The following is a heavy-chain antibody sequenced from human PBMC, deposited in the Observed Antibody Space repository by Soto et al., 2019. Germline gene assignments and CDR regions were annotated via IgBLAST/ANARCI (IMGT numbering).Heavy chain of an antibody. Sequence: SETLSLTCTVSGGSITSDYSCWSWIRQPPGEGLEWIGHIFDSGTTYTNPSLRSQVAISLDTSKNHFSLTLSSVTAADTAVYYCARQYRALAVAFDYWGQGALVTVSS. D-gene: IGHD6-19*01. J-gene: IGHJ4*02. CDR2: IFDSGTT. V-gene: IGHV4-30-4*01. CDR3: ARQYRALAVAFDY. CDR1: GGSITSDYSC.